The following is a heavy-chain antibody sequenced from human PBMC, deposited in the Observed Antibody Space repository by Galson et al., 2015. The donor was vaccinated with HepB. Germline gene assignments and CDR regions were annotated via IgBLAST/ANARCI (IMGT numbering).Heavy chain of an antibody. V-gene: IGHV3-23*01. J-gene: IGHJ6*02. Sequence: SLRLSCAASGFTFSSYAMSWVRQAPGKGLEWVSAISGSGGSTYYADSVKGRLTISRDNSKNTLYLQMNSLRAEDTAVYYCASSRDFWSGYYAGRDYYYYYGIDVWGQGTTVTVSS. D-gene: IGHD3-3*01. CDR1: GFTFSSYA. CDR2: ISGSGGST. CDR3: ASSRDFWSGYYAGRDYYYYYGIDV.